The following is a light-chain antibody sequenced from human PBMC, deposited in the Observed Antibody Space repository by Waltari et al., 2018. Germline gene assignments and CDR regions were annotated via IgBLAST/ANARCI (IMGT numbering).Light chain of an antibody. CDR1: QSLVYSDGNTS. J-gene: IGKJ2*01. CDR2: KVS. Sequence: VVMTQSPLSLPVTLGQPASISCRSSQSLVYSDGNTSLKWFQQRPGQSPRRLIYKVSDRDSGVPDRFSGSGSGTDFTLKISRVEAEDVGVYYCMQGTLWPYTFGQGTKLEIK. V-gene: IGKV2-30*01. CDR3: MQGTLWPYT.